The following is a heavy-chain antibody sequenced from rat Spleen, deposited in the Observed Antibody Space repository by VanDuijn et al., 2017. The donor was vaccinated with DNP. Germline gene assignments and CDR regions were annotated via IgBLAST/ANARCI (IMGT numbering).Heavy chain of an antibody. D-gene: IGHD1-7*01. CDR3: TSGLY. Sequence: EVQLVESGGGLEQPGRALNLSCKASGFALSDYYMAWVRQTPKTGLEWVASISHDGGGTFDGDSVKGRFTISRENAKTTLYLQMESLRSEDTATYYCTSGLYWGQGVMVTVSS. V-gene: IGHV5-20*01. J-gene: IGHJ2*01. CDR1: GFALSDYY. CDR2: ISHDGGGT.